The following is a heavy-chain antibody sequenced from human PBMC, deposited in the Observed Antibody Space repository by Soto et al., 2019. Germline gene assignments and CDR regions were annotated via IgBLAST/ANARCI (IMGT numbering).Heavy chain of an antibody. D-gene: IGHD6-6*01. Sequence: SVKVSCKASGGTFSSYAISWVRQAPGQGLEWMGGIIPIFGTANYAQKFQGRVTITEDESTSTAYMELSSLRSEDTAVYYCARFSGSSSLSAYYYYGMDVWGQGTTVTVSS. J-gene: IGHJ6*02. V-gene: IGHV1-69*13. CDR2: IIPIFGTA. CDR1: GGTFSSYA. CDR3: ARFSGSSSLSAYYYYGMDV.